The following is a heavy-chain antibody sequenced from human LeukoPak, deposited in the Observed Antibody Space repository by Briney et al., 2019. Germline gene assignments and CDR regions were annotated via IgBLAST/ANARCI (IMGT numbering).Heavy chain of an antibody. D-gene: IGHD1-26*01. Sequence: GGSLRLSCAASGFTFDDYGMSWVRQAPGKGLEWVSGINWNGGSTGYADSVKGRFTISRDKAKNSLYLQMNSLRAEDTALYYCARRKVGATPYDYWGQGTLVTVSS. V-gene: IGHV3-20*04. J-gene: IGHJ4*02. CDR1: GFTFDDYG. CDR3: ARRKVGATPYDY. CDR2: INWNGGST.